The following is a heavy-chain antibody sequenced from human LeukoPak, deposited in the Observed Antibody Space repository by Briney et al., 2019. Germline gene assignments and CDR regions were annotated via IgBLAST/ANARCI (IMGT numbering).Heavy chain of an antibody. CDR2: IYTSGST. J-gene: IGHJ5*02. CDR3: ARCGSGSYEFWFDP. V-gene: IGHV4-4*07. CDR1: GGSISSYY. Sequence: PSETLSLTCTVSGGSISSYYWSWIRQPAGKGLEWIGRIYTSGSTNYNPSLKSRVTMSVDTSKNQFSLKLSSVTTADTAVYYCARCGSGSYEFWFDPWGQGTLVTVSS. D-gene: IGHD3-10*01.